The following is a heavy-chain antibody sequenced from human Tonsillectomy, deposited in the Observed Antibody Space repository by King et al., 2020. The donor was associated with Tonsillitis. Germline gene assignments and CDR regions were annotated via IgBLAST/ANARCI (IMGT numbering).Heavy chain of an antibody. CDR3: VKDIAVAGTLDY. CDR2: ISNNGGNT. CDR1: GFTFSSYA. Sequence: DVQLVESGGGLVQPGGSLRLSCSASGFTFSSYAMHWVRQAPGKGLEHVSAISNNGGNTYHADSVKGRFTISRDNSKNTLYLQMSSLRAEDTAVYYCVKDIAVAGTLDYWGQGTLVTVSS. J-gene: IGHJ4*02. D-gene: IGHD6-19*01. V-gene: IGHV3-64D*06.